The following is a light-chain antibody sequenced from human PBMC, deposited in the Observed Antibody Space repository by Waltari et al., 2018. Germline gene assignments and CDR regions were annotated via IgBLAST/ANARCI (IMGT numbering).Light chain of an antibody. Sequence: DIQMTQSPSSLSASVGDRVTITCQASQDITNYLNWYQQKPGKAPKLLNYDESNLETGVPSRFSGSGSGTDFTFTISSLQPEDIATYYCQQYDNLPLFTFGPGTKVDIK. V-gene: IGKV1-33*01. CDR1: QDITNY. CDR2: DES. CDR3: QQYDNLPLFT. J-gene: IGKJ3*01.